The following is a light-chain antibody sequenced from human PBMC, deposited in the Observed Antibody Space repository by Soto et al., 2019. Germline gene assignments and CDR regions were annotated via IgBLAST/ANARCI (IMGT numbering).Light chain of an antibody. V-gene: IGLV2-14*01. CDR2: DVT. Sequence: QSVLTQPASVSGSPGQSITISCTGTSSDVGGYNYVSWYQQHPVKAPKLMIYDVTNRPSGVSDRFSGSKSGNTASLTIFGFQAEDEADYYCSSYTSSSTPYVFGTGTKVTVL. CDR1: SSDVGGYNY. CDR3: SSYTSSSTPYV. J-gene: IGLJ1*01.